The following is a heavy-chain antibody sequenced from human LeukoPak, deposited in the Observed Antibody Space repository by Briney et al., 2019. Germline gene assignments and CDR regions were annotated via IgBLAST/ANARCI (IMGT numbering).Heavy chain of an antibody. CDR1: GYTFTSYG. D-gene: IGHD2-15*01. J-gene: IGHJ6*02. Sequence: GASVKVSCKASGYTFTSYGISWVRQAPGQGLKWMGWISAYNGNTNYAQKLQGRVTMTTDTSTSTAYMELRSLRSDDTAVYYCARDLGYCSGGSCRYYYYGMDVWGQGTTVTVSS. CDR3: ARDLGYCSGGSCRYYYYGMDV. CDR2: ISAYNGNT. V-gene: IGHV1-18*01.